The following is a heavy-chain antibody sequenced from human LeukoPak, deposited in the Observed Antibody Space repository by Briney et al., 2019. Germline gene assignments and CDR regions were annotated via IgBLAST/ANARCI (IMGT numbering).Heavy chain of an antibody. Sequence: PGGSLRLSCAASGFTFSGSAMHWVRQASGKGLEWVGRIRSKANSYATAYAASVKGRFTISRDGSKNTAYLQMNSLKTEDTAVYYCTRRCTNGVCYFGGAFDIWGQGTMVTVSS. D-gene: IGHD2-8*01. V-gene: IGHV3-73*01. CDR1: GFTFSGSA. CDR3: TRRCTNGVCYFGGAFDI. CDR2: IRSKANSYAT. J-gene: IGHJ3*02.